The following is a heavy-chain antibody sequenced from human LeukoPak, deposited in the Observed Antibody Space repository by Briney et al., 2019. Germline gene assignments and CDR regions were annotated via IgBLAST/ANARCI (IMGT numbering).Heavy chain of an antibody. CDR1: GYSFTDYW. V-gene: IGHV5-51*01. CDR3: ARAGYSYEPAGFYYGMDV. J-gene: IGHJ6*02. D-gene: IGHD5-18*01. Sequence: GESLKISCKGSGYSFTDYWIGWARQMPGKGLEWMGIIYPDDSDTRYRPSFQGQVTISADKSMSTAYLQWSSLKASDTAMYYCARAGYSYEPAGFYYGMDVWGQGTTVTVSS. CDR2: IYPDDSDT.